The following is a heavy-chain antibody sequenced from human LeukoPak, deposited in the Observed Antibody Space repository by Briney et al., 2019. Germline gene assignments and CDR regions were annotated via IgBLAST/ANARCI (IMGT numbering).Heavy chain of an antibody. V-gene: IGHV1-69*13. J-gene: IGHJ5*02. CDR2: IIPIFGTA. Sequence: ASVKVSCKASGYNFTRYAISWVRQAPGQGLEWMGGIIPIFGTANYAQKFQGRVTITADESTSTAYMELSSLRSEDTAVYYCASSPPSSSWYDWFDPWGQGTLVTVSS. D-gene: IGHD6-13*01. CDR3: ASSPPSSSWYDWFDP. CDR1: GYNFTRYA.